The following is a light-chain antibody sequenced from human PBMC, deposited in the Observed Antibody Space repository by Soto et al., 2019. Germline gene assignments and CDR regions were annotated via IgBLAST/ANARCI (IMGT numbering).Light chain of an antibody. CDR3: QSSDSSGRYPYV. CDR2: KDN. J-gene: IGLJ1*01. Sequence: SYELTQPRSVSVSPGQTARITCSGDALPKQYAYWYQQKPGQVPVVVIYKDNGRPSGIPERFSGSSSGTTVTLTISGVQAEDEAYYYCQSSDSSGRYPYVFGTGTKV. CDR1: ALPKQY. V-gene: IGLV3-25*02.